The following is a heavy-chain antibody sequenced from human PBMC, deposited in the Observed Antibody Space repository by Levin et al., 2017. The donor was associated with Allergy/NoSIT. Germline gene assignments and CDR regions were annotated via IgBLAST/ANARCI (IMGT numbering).Heavy chain of an antibody. CDR1: GVSISSSSYY. D-gene: IGHD3-10*01. Sequence: SETLSLTCTVSGVSISSSSYYWVWIRQPPGKGLEWIGSFYYSGSGYYNPSLNSRVTISGSASKKQIFLRLNSVTAADTAVYYCARSDGSAYGSGSYYTPFDSWGQGILVTVSS. CDR3: ARSDGSAYGSGSYYTPFDS. CDR2: FYYSGSG. J-gene: IGHJ4*02. V-gene: IGHV4-39*07.